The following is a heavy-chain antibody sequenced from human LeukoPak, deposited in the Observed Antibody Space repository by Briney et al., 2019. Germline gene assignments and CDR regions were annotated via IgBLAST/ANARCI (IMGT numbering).Heavy chain of an antibody. CDR2: ISYDGSNK. J-gene: IGHJ4*02. V-gene: IGHV3-30-3*01. CDR1: GFTFSSYA. D-gene: IGHD2-2*01. Sequence: GRSLRLSCAASGFTFSSYAMHWVRQAPGKGLEWVAVISYDGSNKYYADSVKGRFTISRDNSKNTLYLQMNSLRAEDTAVYYCARDEVRYCSSTSCPNFDHWGQGTLVTVSS. CDR3: ARDEVRYCSSTSCPNFDH.